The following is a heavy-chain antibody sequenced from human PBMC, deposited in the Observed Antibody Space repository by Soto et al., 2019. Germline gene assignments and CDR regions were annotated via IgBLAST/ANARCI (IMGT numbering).Heavy chain of an antibody. CDR2: TYYRSKWDT. V-gene: IGHV6-1*01. Sequence: SQTLSLTCAISGDSVSSNSAAWNWIRQSPSRGLEWLVRTYYRSKWDTDYAGSVNSRITINPDTSKNQFYLQLNTVTPEDTAVYYCARAYVGLSYFDYWGQGTLVTVSS. J-gene: IGHJ4*02. D-gene: IGHD1-26*01. CDR3: ARAYVGLSYFDY. CDR1: GDSVSSNSAA.